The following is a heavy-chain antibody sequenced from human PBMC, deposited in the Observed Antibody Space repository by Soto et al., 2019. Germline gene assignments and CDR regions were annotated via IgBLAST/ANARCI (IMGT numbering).Heavy chain of an antibody. V-gene: IGHV1-69*12. Sequence: QVQLVQSGAEVKKPGSSVKVSCKASGGTFSSYAISWVRQAPGQGLEWMGGIIPIFGTANYAQKFQGRVTITADESTSTAYMEVSSLMSEDTAVYYCAGESRYCSGGSCYCLPGIDYWGQGTLVTVSS. J-gene: IGHJ4*02. D-gene: IGHD2-15*01. CDR3: AGESRYCSGGSCYCLPGIDY. CDR2: IIPIFGTA. CDR1: GGTFSSYA.